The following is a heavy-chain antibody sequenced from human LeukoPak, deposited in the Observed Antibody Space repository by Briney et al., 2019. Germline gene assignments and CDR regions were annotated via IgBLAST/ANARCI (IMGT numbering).Heavy chain of an antibody. V-gene: IGHV3-11*04. J-gene: IGHJ4*02. CDR1: GFTFSDYY. Sequence: GGSLRLSCAASGFTFSDYYMSWIRQAPGKGLEWVSYISSGGSPIYYADSVKGRFTISRDNAKNSLYLQMNSLRAEDTAVYYCAREDDYYDSSGYPDYWGQGTLVTVSS. CDR3: AREDDYYDSSGYPDY. D-gene: IGHD3-22*01. CDR2: ISSGGSPI.